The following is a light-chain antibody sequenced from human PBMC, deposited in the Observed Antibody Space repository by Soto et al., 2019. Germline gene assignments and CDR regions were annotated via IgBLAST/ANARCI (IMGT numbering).Light chain of an antibody. CDR2: DVS. J-gene: IGLJ1*01. Sequence: QAVQTQYRSVAWSPVQAVTISCIVTSSDVGRYNFVSWFQQHPGKAPKLMIYDVSMTPSGVPDRFSGSKSGNTAFLTISGLQAEDEADYYCCSYVGATTYVFGTGTKGTVL. V-gene: IGLV2-11*01. CDR1: SSDVGRYNF. CDR3: CSYVGATTYV.